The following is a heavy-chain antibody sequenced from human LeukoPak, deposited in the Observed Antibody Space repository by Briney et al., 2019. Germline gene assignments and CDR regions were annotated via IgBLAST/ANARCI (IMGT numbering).Heavy chain of an antibody. CDR2: INHSGST. Sequence: SETLSLTCAVYGGSFSGYYWSWIRQPPGKGLEWIGEINHSGSTNYNPSLKSRVTISVDTSKNQFSLKLSAVTAADTAVYYCARGYGGNSGWYFDLWGRGTLVTVSS. V-gene: IGHV4-34*01. CDR3: ARGYGGNSGWYFDL. CDR1: GGSFSGYY. J-gene: IGHJ2*01. D-gene: IGHD4-23*01.